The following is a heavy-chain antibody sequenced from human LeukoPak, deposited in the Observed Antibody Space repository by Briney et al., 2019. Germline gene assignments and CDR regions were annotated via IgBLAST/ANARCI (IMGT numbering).Heavy chain of an antibody. J-gene: IGHJ4*02. D-gene: IGHD6-13*01. CDR1: GFIFSTYA. V-gene: IGHV3-23*01. CDR2: SSGSGGDT. Sequence: GGSLRLSCAACGFIFSTYAIIWVRQAPGKGLEWVSGSSGSGGDTYYADSVKGRFTISRDNSKNTLSLQMDSLRVEDTAVYYCAKVAPLGSSWYGFNYWGQGTLVTVSS. CDR3: AKVAPLGSSWYGFNY.